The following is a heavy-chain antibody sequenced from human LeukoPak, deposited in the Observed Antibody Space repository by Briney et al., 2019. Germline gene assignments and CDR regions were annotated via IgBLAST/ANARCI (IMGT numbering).Heavy chain of an antibody. J-gene: IGHJ4*02. CDR1: GFTVSSNY. V-gene: IGHV3-48*04. D-gene: IGHD3-16*01. CDR2: ISSGSSPK. CDR3: ARGDDGAY. Sequence: GGSLRLSCAASGFTVSSNYMSWVRQAPGKGLEWVSHISSGSSPKYYADSVRGRFTISRDNAKKSLYLQMNSLRVEDTAVYYCARGDDGAYWGQGTLVTVSS.